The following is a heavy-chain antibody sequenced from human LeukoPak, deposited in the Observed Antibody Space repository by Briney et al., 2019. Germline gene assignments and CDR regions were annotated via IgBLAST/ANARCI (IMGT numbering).Heavy chain of an antibody. CDR3: ARDKYGDYYFDY. CDR2: IYTSGST. J-gene: IGHJ4*02. D-gene: IGHD4-17*01. V-gene: IGHV4-61*08. CDR1: GGSISSGGYY. Sequence: SETLSLTCTVSGGSISSGGYYWSWIRQHPGKGLEWIGYIYTSGSTNYNPSLKSRVTISVDTSKNQFSLKLSSVTAADTAVYYCARDKYGDYYFDYWGQGTLVTVSS.